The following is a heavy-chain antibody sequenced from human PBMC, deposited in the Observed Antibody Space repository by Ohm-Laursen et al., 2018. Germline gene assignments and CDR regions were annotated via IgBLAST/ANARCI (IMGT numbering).Heavy chain of an antibody. CDR1: GFTFSSYS. Sequence: SPRLSCAASGFTFSSYSMNWVRQAPGKGLEWVSYISSSSSTIYYADSVKGRFTISRDNAKNSLYLQMNSLRAEDTAVYYCAVELRGAFDIWGQGTMVTVSS. J-gene: IGHJ3*02. V-gene: IGHV3-48*01. CDR3: AVELRGAFDI. D-gene: IGHD4-17*01. CDR2: ISSSSSTI.